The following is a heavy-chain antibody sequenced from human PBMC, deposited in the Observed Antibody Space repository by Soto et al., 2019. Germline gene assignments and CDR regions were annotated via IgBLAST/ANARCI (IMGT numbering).Heavy chain of an antibody. CDR2: IYYSGST. CDR1: GGSISSGGYY. Sequence: QVQLQESGPGLVKPSQTLSLTCTVSGGSISSGGYYWSWIRQHPGKGLEWIGYIYYSGSTYYNPSLKSRVTISVDTSKNLFSLKLSSVTAGDAAVYYGARFLGGAAAGMRGWFAPWGQGPLFPVPS. V-gene: IGHV4-31*03. CDR3: ARFLGGAAAGMRGWFAP. J-gene: IGHJ5*02. D-gene: IGHD6-13*01.